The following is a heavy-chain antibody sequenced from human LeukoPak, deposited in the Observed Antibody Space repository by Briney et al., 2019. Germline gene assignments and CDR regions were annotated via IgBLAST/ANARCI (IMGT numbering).Heavy chain of an antibody. D-gene: IGHD6-13*01. J-gene: IGHJ4*02. CDR2: TFYRSKWYN. CDR3: ARAPAGSSWPANFDY. Sequence: SQTLSLTCAISGDSVSSNGAAWNWIRQSPSRGLEWLGRTFYRSKWYNDYAVSVKSRITIDPDTSKNQFSLQLNSVTPEDTAVYYCARAPAGSSWPANFDYWGQGTLVTVSS. V-gene: IGHV6-1*01. CDR1: GDSVSSNGAA.